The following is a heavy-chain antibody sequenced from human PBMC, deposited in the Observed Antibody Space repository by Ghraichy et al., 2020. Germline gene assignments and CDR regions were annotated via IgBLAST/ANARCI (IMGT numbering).Heavy chain of an antibody. J-gene: IGHJ4*02. Sequence: SETLSLTCNVSGGSVSSGYFYWSWIRQPPGKGLEWIGYIHYSGSTNSNPSLRSRVTISVDTSRNQFSLRLTSVTAADTAVYYCARDLEYSYGRYFDYWGQGTLVAVSS. CDR1: GGSVSSGYFY. CDR2: IHYSGST. CDR3: ARDLEYSYGRYFDY. D-gene: IGHD5-18*01. V-gene: IGHV4-61*01.